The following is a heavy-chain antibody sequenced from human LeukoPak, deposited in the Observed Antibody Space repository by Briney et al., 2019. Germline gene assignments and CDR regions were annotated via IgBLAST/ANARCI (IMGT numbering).Heavy chain of an antibody. J-gene: IGHJ4*02. Sequence: SETLSLTCTVSGYSISTAYYWSWIRQPPGKGLGWIGTIYHTGTTYYNPSLKSRVTISVDTSKNQFSLRLSSVTAADTAVYYCARGTGSYSSSADYWGQGTLVTVSS. CDR1: GYSISTAYY. CDR2: IYHTGTT. CDR3: ARGTGSYSSSADY. D-gene: IGHD6-6*01. V-gene: IGHV4-38-2*02.